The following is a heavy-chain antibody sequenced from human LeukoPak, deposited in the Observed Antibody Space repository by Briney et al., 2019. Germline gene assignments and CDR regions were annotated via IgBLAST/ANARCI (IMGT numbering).Heavy chain of an antibody. Sequence: ASVKVSCKASGYTFTSYGISWVRQAPGQGLERMGWISAYNGNTNYAQKLQGRVTMITDTSTSTAYMELRSLRSDDTAVYYCARDGYGSGAGPQNYYYYGMDVWGQGTTVTVSS. V-gene: IGHV1-18*01. CDR1: GYTFTSYG. CDR2: ISAYNGNT. J-gene: IGHJ6*02. CDR3: ARDGYGSGAGPQNYYYYGMDV. D-gene: IGHD3-10*01.